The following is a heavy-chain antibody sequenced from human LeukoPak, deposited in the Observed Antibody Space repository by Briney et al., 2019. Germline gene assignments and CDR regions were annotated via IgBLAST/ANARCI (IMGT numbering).Heavy chain of an antibody. D-gene: IGHD2-15*01. CDR3: AKDTCSGGSCYYYYGMDV. V-gene: IGHV3-30*18. CDR1: GFTFSRYG. Sequence: TEGSLRLSCAASGFTFSRYGIHWVRQAPGKGLEWVAVISHDGSNNYYADSVKGRFTISRDNSKNTLYLQMISLRAEDTAVYYCAKDTCSGGSCYYYYGMDVWGQGTTVTVSS. CDR2: ISHDGSNN. J-gene: IGHJ6*02.